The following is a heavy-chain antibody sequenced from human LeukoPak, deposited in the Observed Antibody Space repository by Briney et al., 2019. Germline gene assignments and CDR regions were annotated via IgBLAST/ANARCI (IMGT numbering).Heavy chain of an antibody. CDR2: ISSSSSYI. D-gene: IGHD3-9*01. CDR3: ARDAKYYDILAGTDYYYYYYMDV. J-gene: IGHJ6*03. Sequence: GGSLRLSCAASGFTFSSYSMNWLRQAPGKGLEWVSSISSSSSYIYYADSVKGRFTISRDNAKNSLSLQMNSLRADDTAVYYCARDAKYYDILAGTDYYYYYYMDVWGKGTTVTVSS. CDR1: GFTFSSYS. V-gene: IGHV3-21*01.